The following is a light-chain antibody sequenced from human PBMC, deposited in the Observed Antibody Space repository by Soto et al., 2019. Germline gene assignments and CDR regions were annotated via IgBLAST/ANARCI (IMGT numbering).Light chain of an antibody. Sequence: EIVLTQSPGTLSLSPGERATLSCRASQSVSSSYLAWYQQKPGQAPRLLIYGASSRATGIPDRFSGSGSGTDLTLTLSRLEHEDFAVYSCQQYGSSPITFGQGTRLEIK. J-gene: IGKJ5*01. CDR3: QQYGSSPIT. CDR2: GAS. CDR1: QSVSSSY. V-gene: IGKV3-20*01.